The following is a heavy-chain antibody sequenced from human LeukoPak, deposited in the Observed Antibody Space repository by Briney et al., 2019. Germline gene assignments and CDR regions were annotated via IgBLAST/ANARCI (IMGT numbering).Heavy chain of an antibody. CDR1: GYTFTGYY. D-gene: IGHD1-1*01. V-gene: IGHV1-2*02. CDR2: INPNSGGT. Sequence: ASVKVSCKASGYTFTGYYMHWVRQAPGQGLEWMGWINPNSGGTNYAQKFQGRVTMTRDTSISTAYMELSRLRSDDTAVYYCARLYPTGTYFPYDAFDIWGQGTMVTVSS. J-gene: IGHJ3*02. CDR3: ARLYPTGTYFPYDAFDI.